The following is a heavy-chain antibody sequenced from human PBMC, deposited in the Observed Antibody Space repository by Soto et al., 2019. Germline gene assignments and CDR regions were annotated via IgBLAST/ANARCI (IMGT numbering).Heavy chain of an antibody. D-gene: IGHD2-2*01. Sequence: PGGSLRLSCAASGFTFSSYSMNWVRQAPGKGLEWVSSISSSSSYIYYADSVKGRFTISRDNAKNSLYLQMNSLRAEDTAVYYCARAVEDIVVVPGYFDYWGQGTLVTVSS. CDR2: ISSSSSYI. V-gene: IGHV3-21*01. CDR3: ARAVEDIVVVPGYFDY. CDR1: GFTFSSYS. J-gene: IGHJ4*02.